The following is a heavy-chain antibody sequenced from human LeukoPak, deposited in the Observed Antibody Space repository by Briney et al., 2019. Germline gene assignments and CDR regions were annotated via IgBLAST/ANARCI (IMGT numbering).Heavy chain of an antibody. V-gene: IGHV3-23*01. J-gene: IGHJ3*02. D-gene: IGHD3-22*01. CDR1: GFTFSSYA. CDR2: ISGSGGST. CDR3: AKLHYYDSSGYPYDAFDI. Sequence: PGGSLRLSCAASGFTFSSYAMSWVRQAPGKGLEWVSAISGSGGSTYYADSVKGRFTISRDNSKNTLYLQMNSLGAEDTAVYYCAKLHYYDSSGYPYDAFDIWGQGTMVTVSS.